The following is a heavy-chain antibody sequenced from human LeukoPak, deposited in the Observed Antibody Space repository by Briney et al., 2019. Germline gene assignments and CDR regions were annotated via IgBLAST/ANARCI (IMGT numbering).Heavy chain of an antibody. CDR1: GFYIYTGGDY. CDR2: THYSGET. CDR3: ARQTTGSFQWTFDN. Sequence: TSETLSLTCTVSGFYIYTGGDYWGWIRRPPGKGLEWIGTTHYSGETFYNPTLKSRVTMSVDTSRNHFSLRLDSVTAADTAVYYCARQTTGSFQWTFDNWGLGTLVTVSS. J-gene: IGHJ4*02. V-gene: IGHV4-39*02. D-gene: IGHD1-26*01.